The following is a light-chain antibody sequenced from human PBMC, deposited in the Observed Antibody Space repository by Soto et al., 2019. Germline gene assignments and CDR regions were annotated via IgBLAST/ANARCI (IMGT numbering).Light chain of an antibody. V-gene: IGKV1-39*01. CDR3: QQSYSIPLT. CDR1: QSISTY. Sequence: DIQMTQSPSSLSASVGDRVTITCRASQSISTYLNWYQQKLGKAPNLLIYAASTLQSGVPSRFSGTGSGTDFTLTIGTLQPEDFATYYCQQSYSIPLTFGGGTKVDIK. J-gene: IGKJ4*01. CDR2: AAS.